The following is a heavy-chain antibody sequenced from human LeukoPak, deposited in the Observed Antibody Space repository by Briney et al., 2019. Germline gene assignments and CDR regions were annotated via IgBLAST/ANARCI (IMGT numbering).Heavy chain of an antibody. CDR2: IIPILGIA. CDR3: ARDSPGVGASSAEYFQH. D-gene: IGHD1-26*01. V-gene: IGHV1-69*04. CDR1: GGTFSSYA. J-gene: IGHJ1*01. Sequence: SVKVSCKASGGTFSSYAISWVRQAPGQGLEWMGRIIPILGIANYAQKFQGRVTITADKSTSTAYMELSSLRSEDTAMYYCARDSPGVGASSAEYFQHWGQGTLVTVSS.